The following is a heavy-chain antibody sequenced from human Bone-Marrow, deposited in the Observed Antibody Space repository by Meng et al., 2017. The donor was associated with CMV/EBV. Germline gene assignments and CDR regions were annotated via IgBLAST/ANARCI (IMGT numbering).Heavy chain of an antibody. J-gene: IGHJ5*02. D-gene: IGHD1-26*01. CDR2: INSDGSST. Sequence: GFTFSSYWMHWVRQAPGKGLVWVSRINSDGSSTSYADSVKGRFTISRDNAKNTLYLQMNSLRAEDTAVYYCARDRVGATPVPWFDPWGQGTLVTVSS. CDR1: GFTFSSYW. CDR3: ARDRVGATPVPWFDP. V-gene: IGHV3-74*01.